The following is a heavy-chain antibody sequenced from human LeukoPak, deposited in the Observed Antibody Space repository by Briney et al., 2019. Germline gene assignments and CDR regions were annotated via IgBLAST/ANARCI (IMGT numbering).Heavy chain of an antibody. CDR1: GGSMSPYY. V-gene: IGHV4-34*01. CDR2: INHSGST. CDR3: ARATFHGSGTPATSYYFDY. D-gene: IGHD3-10*01. J-gene: IGHJ4*02. Sequence: PSETLSLTCTVSGGSMSPYYWSWIRQPPGKGLEWIGEINHSGSTNYNPSLKSRVTISVDTSKNQFSLKLSSVTAADTAVYYCARATFHGSGTPATSYYFDYWGQGTLVTVSS.